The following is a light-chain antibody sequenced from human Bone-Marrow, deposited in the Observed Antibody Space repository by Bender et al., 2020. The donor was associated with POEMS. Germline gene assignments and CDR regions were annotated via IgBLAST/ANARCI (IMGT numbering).Light chain of an antibody. J-gene: IGLJ2*01. Sequence: QSVLTQPPSASGTPGQRVTISCSGSSSNIGSNYVYWYQQLPGTAPKLLIYSNNQRPSGVSNRFSGSKSGTTASLTISGLQAEDEADYYCCSYARNEVIFGGGTKVTVL. CDR2: SNN. CDR1: SSNIGSNY. V-gene: IGLV1-47*02. CDR3: CSYARNEVI.